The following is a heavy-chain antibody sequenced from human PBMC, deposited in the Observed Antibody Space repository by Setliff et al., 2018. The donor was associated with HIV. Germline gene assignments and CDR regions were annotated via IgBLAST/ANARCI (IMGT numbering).Heavy chain of an antibody. CDR3: ARDRGGAAAGGYYYMDV. D-gene: IGHD6-13*01. J-gene: IGHJ6*03. V-gene: IGHV4-4*08. CDR2: IYTSGST. Sequence: PSETLSLTCTVSGGSISSYYGSWIRQPPGKGLEWIGYIYTSGSTNYNPSLKSRVTISADTSKNQFSLKLSSVTAADTAVYYCARDRGGAAAGGYYYMDVWGKGTTVTV. CDR1: GGSISSYY.